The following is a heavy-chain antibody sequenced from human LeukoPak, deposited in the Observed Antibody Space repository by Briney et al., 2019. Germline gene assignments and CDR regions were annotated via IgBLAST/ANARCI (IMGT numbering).Heavy chain of an antibody. CDR1: GGSINAYY. CDR2: VYHSGST. CDR3: AREGDYYDSGGYYRIDF. D-gene: IGHD3-22*01. J-gene: IGHJ4*02. V-gene: IGHV4-59*01. Sequence: PSGTLSLTCAVSGGSINAYYWSRIRQPPGKGLEWIGYVYHSGSTNYNPSLKSRVTMSVDTSNNQFSLKLSSVTAADTAMYYCAREGDYYDSGGYYRIDFWGQGTLVTVSS.